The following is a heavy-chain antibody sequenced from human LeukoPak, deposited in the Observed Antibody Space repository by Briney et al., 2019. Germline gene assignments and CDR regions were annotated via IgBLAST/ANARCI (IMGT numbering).Heavy chain of an antibody. J-gene: IGHJ4*02. D-gene: IGHD3-3*01. Sequence: GGSLRLSCAASGFTFSSYAMHWVRQAPGKGLEWVAVISYDGSNKYYADSVKGRFTISRDNSKKTLYLQMNSLRAEDTAVYYCARDGGRFLEWLFIFDYWGQGTLVTVSS. CDR1: GFTFSSYA. V-gene: IGHV3-30-3*01. CDR3: ARDGGRFLEWLFIFDY. CDR2: ISYDGSNK.